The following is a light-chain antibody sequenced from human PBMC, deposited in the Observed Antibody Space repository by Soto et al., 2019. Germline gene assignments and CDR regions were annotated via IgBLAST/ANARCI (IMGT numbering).Light chain of an antibody. J-gene: IGKJ4*01. CDR3: QHRSSWPIT. Sequence: IVLTQSPATLSLSPGERATLSCRASQSVSSYLVWYQQKPGQAPRLLIYDASKRATGIPARFSGSGSGTDFTLTISSLEPEDFAVYYCQHRSSWPITFGGGTKVEIK. V-gene: IGKV3-11*01. CDR1: QSVSSY. CDR2: DAS.